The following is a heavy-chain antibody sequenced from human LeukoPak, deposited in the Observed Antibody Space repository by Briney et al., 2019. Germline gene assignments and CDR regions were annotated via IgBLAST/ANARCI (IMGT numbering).Heavy chain of an antibody. V-gene: IGHV3-30*02. D-gene: IGHD6-19*01. CDR3: AKGMGSGWTFDY. CDR1: GFTYSNFG. Sequence: GGSLRLSCVASGFTYSNFGIHWVRQAPGKGLEWVAFISHDTSDEYYADSVKGRFTISKDISKTTWYLQMNSLRAEGTAVYYCAKGMGSGWTFDYWGQGTLVTVSS. J-gene: IGHJ4*02. CDR2: ISHDTSDE.